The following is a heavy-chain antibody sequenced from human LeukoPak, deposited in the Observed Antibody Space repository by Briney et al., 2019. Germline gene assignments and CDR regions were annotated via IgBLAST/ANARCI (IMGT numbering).Heavy chain of an antibody. Sequence: SETLSLTCTVSNGSISSSRYFWGWIRQPPGKGLEWIGSIDYSGSTYYNPSLKSRVTISVDTSKNHFSLDLSSVTAADTAVYYCARDRSSSWYKDFDYWGQGTLVTVSS. CDR1: NGSISSSRYF. CDR2: IDYSGST. V-gene: IGHV4-39*07. J-gene: IGHJ4*02. CDR3: ARDRSSSWYKDFDY. D-gene: IGHD6-13*01.